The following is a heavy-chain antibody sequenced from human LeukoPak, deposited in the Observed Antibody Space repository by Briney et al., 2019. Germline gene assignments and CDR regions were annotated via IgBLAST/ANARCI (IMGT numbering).Heavy chain of an antibody. CDR3: ARGCGNCPFYC. CDR1: GFTFDDYG. J-gene: IGHJ4*02. Sequence: GGSLRLPCEGSGFTFDDYGMSWVRQPPGKGLEWVSGINRNGGSTDYADSVKGRFTISRDNAKNSHFLQMSSLRVDDTAVYYCARGCGNCPFYCWGQGTLVSVSS. D-gene: IGHD1-14*01. CDR2: INRNGGST. V-gene: IGHV3-20*04.